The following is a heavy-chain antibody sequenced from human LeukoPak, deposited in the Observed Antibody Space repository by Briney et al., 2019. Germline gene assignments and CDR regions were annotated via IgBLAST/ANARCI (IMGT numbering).Heavy chain of an antibody. J-gene: IGHJ6*03. Sequence: PSETLSLTCAVYGGSFSGYYWSWIRQPPGKGLEWIGEINHSGSTNYNPSLKSRVTISVDTSKNQFSLKLSSVTAADTAVYYCARVRQLWLAYCYYYYMDVWGKGTTVTVSS. D-gene: IGHD5-18*01. V-gene: IGHV4-34*01. CDR1: GGSFSGYY. CDR2: INHSGST. CDR3: ARVRQLWLAYCYYYYMDV.